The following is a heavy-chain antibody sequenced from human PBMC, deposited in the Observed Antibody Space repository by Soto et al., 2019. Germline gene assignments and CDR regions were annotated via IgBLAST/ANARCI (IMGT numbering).Heavy chain of an antibody. J-gene: IGHJ4*02. V-gene: IGHV1-46*01. CDR2: INPSGGST. CDR3: ARDDSGFSGSHYIDYFNY. CDR1: GYTFTTYY. D-gene: IGHD1-26*01. Sequence: ASVKVSCKASGYTFTTYYMPWVRQAPGQGLEWMGIINPSGGSTSYAQKFQGRVTFTRDTSAGTVYMQLSSLTSEDTAVYYCARDDSGFSGSHYIDYFNYWGQGALVTVSS.